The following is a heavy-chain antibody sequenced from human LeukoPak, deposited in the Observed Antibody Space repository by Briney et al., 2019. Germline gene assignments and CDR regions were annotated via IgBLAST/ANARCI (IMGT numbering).Heavy chain of an antibody. CDR1: GGSISSHY. D-gene: IGHD6-13*01. CDR3: ARDNVDSSSWYGGYYYYYMDV. CDR2: IYYSGNT. Sequence: SETLSLTCTVSGGSISSHYWSWIRQPPGKGLEWIGYIYYSGNTNYNPSLKSRVTISVDTSKNQFSLKLSSVTAADTAVYYCARDNVDSSSWYGGYYYYYMDVWGKGTTVTASS. J-gene: IGHJ6*03. V-gene: IGHV4-59*11.